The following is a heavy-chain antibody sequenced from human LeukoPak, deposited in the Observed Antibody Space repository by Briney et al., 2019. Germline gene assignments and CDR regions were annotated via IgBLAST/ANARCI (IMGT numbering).Heavy chain of an antibody. CDR1: GYRFTSYG. D-gene: IGHD6-13*01. V-gene: IGHV1-2*02. J-gene: IGHJ4*02. CDR3: ARRYTNSWYDTDY. Sequence: GASVKVSCKASGYRFTSYGITWVRQAPGQGLEWMGWINPNSGGTHYAQKFQGAVTMTRDTSISTAYMELSRLRSDDTAIYYCARRYTNSWYDTDYWGQGTLVTVSS. CDR2: INPNSGGT.